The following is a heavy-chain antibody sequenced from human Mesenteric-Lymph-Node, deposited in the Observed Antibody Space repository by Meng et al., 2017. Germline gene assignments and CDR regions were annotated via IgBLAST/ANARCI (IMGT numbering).Heavy chain of an antibody. J-gene: IGHJ4*02. V-gene: IGHV3-48*03. D-gene: IGHD2-2*01. CDR1: GFTFSSYE. Sequence: GESLKISCAASGFTFSSYEMNWVRQAPGKGLEWVSYISSSGSTIYYADSVKGRFTISRDNAKNSLYLQMNSLRAEDTAVYYCTTFYCSSTSCYPVDYWGQGTLVTVSS. CDR2: ISSSGSTI. CDR3: TTFYCSSTSCYPVDY.